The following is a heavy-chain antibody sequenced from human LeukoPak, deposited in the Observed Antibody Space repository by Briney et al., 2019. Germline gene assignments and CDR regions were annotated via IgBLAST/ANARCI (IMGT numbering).Heavy chain of an antibody. Sequence: PGGSLRLSCAASGFTFSSYAMSWVRQAPGKGLEWVSAISGSGGSTYYADSVKGRFTISRDNSKNTLYLQMNSLRAEDTAVYYCAKDNIVVVPAAILCFDYWGQGTLVTVSS. V-gene: IGHV3-23*01. CDR3: AKDNIVVVPAAILCFDY. CDR1: GFTFSSYA. J-gene: IGHJ4*02. CDR2: ISGSGGST. D-gene: IGHD2-2*01.